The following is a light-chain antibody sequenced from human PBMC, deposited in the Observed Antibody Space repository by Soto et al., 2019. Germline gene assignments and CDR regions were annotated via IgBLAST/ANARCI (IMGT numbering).Light chain of an antibody. J-gene: IGKJ1*01. CDR1: QSVASIH. CDR2: GSS. CDR3: QQYGSSGT. Sequence: EIGLTQSPGTLSLSPVERATLSCRASQSVASIHFAWYQQKPGQAPRLLIYGSSTRPTGIPDRFSGSGSGTDFTLTSSRLEPEDFAVYYCQQYGSSGTFGQGTKV. V-gene: IGKV3-20*01.